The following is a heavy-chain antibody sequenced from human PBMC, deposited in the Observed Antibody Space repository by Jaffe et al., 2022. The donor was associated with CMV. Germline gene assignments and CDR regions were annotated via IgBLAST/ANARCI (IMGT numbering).Heavy chain of an antibody. CDR2: IYYSGST. D-gene: IGHD3-3*01. V-gene: IGHV4-59*01. J-gene: IGHJ6*03. Sequence: QVQLQESGPGLVKPSETLSLTCTVSGGSISSYYWSWIRQPPGKGLEWIGYIYYSGSTNYNPSLKSRVTISVDTSKNQFSLKLSSVTAADTAVYYCARVSSPLGLPYYDFWSGYYVREPYYYYMDVWGKGTTVTVSS. CDR1: GGSISSYY. CDR3: ARVSSPLGLPYYDFWSGYYVREPYYYYMDV.